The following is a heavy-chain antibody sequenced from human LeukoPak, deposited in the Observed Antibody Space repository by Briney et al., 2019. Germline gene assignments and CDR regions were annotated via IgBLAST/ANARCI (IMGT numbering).Heavy chain of an antibody. CDR1: GFTFSSYA. V-gene: IGHV3-23*01. J-gene: IGHJ5*02. CDR2: ISGSGGST. D-gene: IGHD5-12*01. Sequence: GRSLRLSCAASGFTFSSYAMSWVRQAPGKGLEWVSAISGSGGSTYYADSVKGRFTISRDNSKNTLYLQMNSLRAEDTAVYYCAKVRVGGFSGYDSWGQGTLVTVSS. CDR3: AKVRVGGFSGYDS.